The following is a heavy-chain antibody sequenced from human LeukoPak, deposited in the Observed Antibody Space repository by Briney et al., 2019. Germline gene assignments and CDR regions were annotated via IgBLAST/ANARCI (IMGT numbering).Heavy chain of an antibody. CDR1: GFTFDDYG. Sequence: GGSLRLSCAASGFTFDDYGMSWVRQAPGKGLEWVSGINWNGGSTGYADSVKGRFTISRDNAKNSLYLQMNSLRAEDTALYYCARVEVDYGGNSACYYGMDVWGQGTTVTVSS. D-gene: IGHD4-23*01. CDR2: INWNGGST. J-gene: IGHJ6*02. V-gene: IGHV3-20*04. CDR3: ARVEVDYGGNSACYYGMDV.